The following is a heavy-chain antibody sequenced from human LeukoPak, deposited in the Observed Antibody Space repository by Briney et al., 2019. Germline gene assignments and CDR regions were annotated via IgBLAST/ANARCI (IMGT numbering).Heavy chain of an antibody. D-gene: IGHD3-16*01. CDR2: IIPIFCTA. CDR1: GGTFSSYA. J-gene: IGHJ6*03. CDR3: ARGVNDLYYFYYYMDV. V-gene: IGHV1-69*01. Sequence: ASVKVSCKPSGGTFSSYAISWVRQAPGQGLEWMGGIIPIFCTANYAQTFQRRVRITEHESTITPYIELASLRSEGTALYYCARGVNDLYYFYYYMDVWGKGTTVTVSS.